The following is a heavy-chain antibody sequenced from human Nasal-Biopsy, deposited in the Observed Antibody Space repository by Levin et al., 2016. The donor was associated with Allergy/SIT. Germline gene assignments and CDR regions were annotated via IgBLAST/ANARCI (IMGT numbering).Heavy chain of an antibody. CDR1: GGSISNNPW. CDR3: AREGAGSPGLD. V-gene: IGHV4-4*02. Sequence: GSLRLSCAVSGGSISNNPWWTWVRQPPGKGLEWIGEISLTGNTNYNPSLKSRVTISIDKSKNQFSLRLNSVTAADTAIYYCAREGAGSPGLDWGQGTLVTVSS. J-gene: IGHJ4*02. D-gene: IGHD3-10*01. CDR2: ISLTGNT.